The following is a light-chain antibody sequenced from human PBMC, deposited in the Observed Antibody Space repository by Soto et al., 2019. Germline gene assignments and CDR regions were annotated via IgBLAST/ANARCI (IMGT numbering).Light chain of an antibody. J-gene: IGKJ4*01. CDR1: QSLLHSNGYDY. CDR3: MQGLQTPGT. V-gene: IGKV2-28*01. Sequence: DIVMTQSPLSLPVTPGEPASISCRSSQSLLHSNGYDYLDWYLQKPGQSPQLLIYLGSNRASGVPDRSSGSGSGTDFTLKISRVEAEDVGVYYCMQGLQTPGTLGGGTKVVIK. CDR2: LGS.